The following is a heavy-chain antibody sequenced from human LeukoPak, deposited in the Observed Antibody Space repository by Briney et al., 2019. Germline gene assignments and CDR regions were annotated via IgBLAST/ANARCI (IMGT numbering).Heavy chain of an antibody. D-gene: IGHD3-10*01. V-gene: IGHV3-48*01. Sequence: TGGSLRLSCAASGFTFNSETMNWVRQAPGKGLEWVSYISSGGNTIYYADSVKGRFTISRDNAKNSLYLQMNSLRAEDTAVYYCARVTLWGSGSYSPQYYYYYYYMDVWGKGTTVTISS. CDR2: ISSGGNTI. CDR3: ARVTLWGSGSYSPQYYYYYYYMDV. J-gene: IGHJ6*03. CDR1: GFTFNSET.